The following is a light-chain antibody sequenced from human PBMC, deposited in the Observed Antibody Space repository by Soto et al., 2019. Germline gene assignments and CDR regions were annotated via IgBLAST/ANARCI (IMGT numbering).Light chain of an antibody. V-gene: IGKV1-5*03. CDR1: QSISSW. CDR2: KAS. J-gene: IGKJ1*01. CDR3: QQYNSYSRT. Sequence: DIQMTQSPSTLCASVGDRVTIPCRASQSISSWLAWYQQKPGKAPKLLIYKASSLESGVPSRFSGSGSGTEFTLTISSLQPDDFATYYCQQYNSYSRTFGQGTKVDIK.